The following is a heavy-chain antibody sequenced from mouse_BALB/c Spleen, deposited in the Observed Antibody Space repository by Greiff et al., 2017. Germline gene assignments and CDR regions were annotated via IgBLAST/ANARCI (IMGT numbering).Heavy chain of an antibody. CDR3: ARNGYDEGLFDY. D-gene: IGHD2-2*01. CDR2: INPDSSTI. Sequence: EVQGVESGGGLVQPGGSLKLSCAASGFDFSRYWMSWVRQAPGKGLEWIGEINPDSSTINYTPSLKDKFIISRDNAKNTLYLQMSKVRSEDTALYYCARNGYDEGLFDYWGQGTTLTVSS. CDR1: GFDFSRYW. V-gene: IGHV4-1*02. J-gene: IGHJ2*01.